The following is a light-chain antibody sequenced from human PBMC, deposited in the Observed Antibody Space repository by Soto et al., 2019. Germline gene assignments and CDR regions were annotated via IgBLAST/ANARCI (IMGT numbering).Light chain of an antibody. CDR3: QQRYNWPLT. V-gene: IGKV3-11*01. J-gene: IGKJ4*01. Sequence: EIVVTQSPATLSFSPGERATLSCRASQSISASLVWYQLKPGQAPRLLIYDASNRATGIPARFSGSGSGTDFTRPISSLEPEDFAVYYCQQRYNWPLTFGGGTKVEI. CDR2: DAS. CDR1: QSISAS.